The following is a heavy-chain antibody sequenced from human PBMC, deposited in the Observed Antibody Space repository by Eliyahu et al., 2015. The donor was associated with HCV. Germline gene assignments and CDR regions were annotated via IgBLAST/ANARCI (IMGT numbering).Heavy chain of an antibody. CDR3: ARALEGDFWSGYSPYYYYGMDV. J-gene: IGHJ6*02. CDR1: GGSXSSYY. Sequence: QVQLQXSGPGLVKPSETLSLXCTVSGGSXSSYYWXWIRQPPGKGLEXXGXIYYSGSTNYNPSLKSRVTISVDTSKNQFSLKLSSVTAADTAVYYCARALEGDFWSGYSPYYYYGMDVWGQGTTVTVSS. CDR2: IYYSGST. D-gene: IGHD3-3*01. V-gene: IGHV4-59*01.